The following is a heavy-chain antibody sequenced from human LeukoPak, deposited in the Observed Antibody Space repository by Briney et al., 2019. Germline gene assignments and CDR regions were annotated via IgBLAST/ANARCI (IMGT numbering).Heavy chain of an antibody. Sequence: GGSLRLSCAASGFTFSSYEMNWVRQAPGKGLEWVSYISSSGSTIYYADSLKGRFTISRDNAKNSLYLQMNSLRAEDTAVYYGARVGSHSGSLSLIKRNYYYYYYMDVWGKGTTVTISS. CDR1: GFTFSSYE. D-gene: IGHD3-10*01. CDR2: ISSSGSTI. CDR3: ARVGSHSGSLSLIKRNYYYYYYMDV. V-gene: IGHV3-48*03. J-gene: IGHJ6*03.